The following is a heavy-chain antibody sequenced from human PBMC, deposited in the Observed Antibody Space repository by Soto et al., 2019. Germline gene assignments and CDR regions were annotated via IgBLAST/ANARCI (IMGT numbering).Heavy chain of an antibody. CDR2: INPGTTTR. Sequence: EVQVVESGGGLVQPGGSRRLSCAVSGLTFSTYNFNWVRQAPGKGLEWISFINPGTTTRHNADSVKGRFTISRDNAKNSLYMQMNWLTYADTGVYYCVRAWVASSYGYFFWGQGALVTVSS. CDR1: GLTFSTYN. D-gene: IGHD5-18*01. J-gene: IGHJ4*02. CDR3: VRAWVASSYGYFF. V-gene: IGHV3-48*02.